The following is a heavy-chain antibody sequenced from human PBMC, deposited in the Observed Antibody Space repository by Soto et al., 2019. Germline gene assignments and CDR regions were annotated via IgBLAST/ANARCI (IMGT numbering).Heavy chain of an antibody. CDR1: GGTFSRYT. V-gene: IGHV1-69*02. Sequence: QVQLVQSGTEVKIPGSSVKVSCKASGGTFSRYTISWVRQAPGQGLEWMGRIIPIFGIAKYAQQFQDRVTITADRSTGTVYMDLSSLTFADTAVYYCTRGSPAPTYYFDSWGQGSLVIVSS. J-gene: IGHJ4*02. CDR2: IIPIFGIA. CDR3: TRGSPAPTYYFDS.